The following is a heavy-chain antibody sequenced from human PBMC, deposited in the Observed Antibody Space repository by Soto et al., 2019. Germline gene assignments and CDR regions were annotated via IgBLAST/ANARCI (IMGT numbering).Heavy chain of an antibody. CDR2: IDGRGRNT. Sequence: QLLESGGALVQPGGSLRLSCAASGFTFSRFAMSWVRQAPGRGLEWVSGIDGRGRNTDYADSVKGRFTISRDNSKNMLYLPISSLRAEVTDIYSCGSIHHYAAWCQGSLVTVSS. J-gene: IGHJ4*02. V-gene: IGHV3-23*01. CDR1: GFTFSRFA. D-gene: IGHD2-2*01. CDR3: GSIHHYAA.